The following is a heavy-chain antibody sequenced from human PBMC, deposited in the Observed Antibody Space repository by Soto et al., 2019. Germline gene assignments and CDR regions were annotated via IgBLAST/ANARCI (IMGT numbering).Heavy chain of an antibody. CDR2: IYYTGISGYTPST. J-gene: IGHJ6*02. Sequence: SETLSLTCTVSGGSITSSYWSWIRRPPGKGLEWISYIYYTGISGYTPSTSYNPSLKSRVTMSVDTSKRQFYLKLTSVTAADTAVYYCARGDDAFSYYGLDXWGQGITFPVS. V-gene: IGHV4-59*01. CDR3: ARGDDAFSYYGLDX. CDR1: GGSITSSY.